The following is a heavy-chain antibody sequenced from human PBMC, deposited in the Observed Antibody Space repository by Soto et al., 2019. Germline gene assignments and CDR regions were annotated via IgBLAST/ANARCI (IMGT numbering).Heavy chain of an antibody. CDR2: TYYRSKLSI. Sequence: SQTLSLTCAISGDSVSSKTAAWNWIRQSPSTGLEWLGRTYYRSKLSIDYAVSVRSRIRINPVTSKNQFSLQMNSVTPEDSAVYYCTRALSGRYDFWGQGILVTVSS. CDR1: GDSVSSKTAA. V-gene: IGHV6-1*01. J-gene: IGHJ4*02. CDR3: TRALSGRYDF. D-gene: IGHD1-26*01.